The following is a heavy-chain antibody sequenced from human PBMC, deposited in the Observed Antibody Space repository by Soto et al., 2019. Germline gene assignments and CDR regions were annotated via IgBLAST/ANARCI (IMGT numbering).Heavy chain of an antibody. Sequence: QVHLVQSGAEVKKPGSSVKVSCKYSGGTFRTESINWVRQAPGQGPEWMGGILPFFGTADYAPRFQGRVNITAEGGKTTAYIALRGLTSQDTARFFFARGPEYGGNSPAFDVWGQGTMVTVSS. J-gene: IGHJ3*01. CDR1: GGTFRTES. V-gene: IGHV1-69*13. CDR3: ARGPEYGGNSPAFDV. D-gene: IGHD4-17*01. CDR2: ILPFFGTA.